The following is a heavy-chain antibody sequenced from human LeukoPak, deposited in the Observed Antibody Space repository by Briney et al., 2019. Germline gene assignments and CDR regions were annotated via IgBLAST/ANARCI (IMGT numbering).Heavy chain of an antibody. D-gene: IGHD6-13*01. J-gene: IGHJ4*02. V-gene: IGHV4-59*12. CDR3: ARGKMELWAGYSGDFDY. Sequence: SETLSLTCTVSGGSISSYYWSWIRQPPGKGLEWIGEIYHSGSTNYNPSLKSRVTISVDKSKNQFSLKLSSVTAADTAVYYCARGKMELWAGYSGDFDYWGQGTLVTVSS. CDR1: GGSISSYY. CDR2: IYHSGST.